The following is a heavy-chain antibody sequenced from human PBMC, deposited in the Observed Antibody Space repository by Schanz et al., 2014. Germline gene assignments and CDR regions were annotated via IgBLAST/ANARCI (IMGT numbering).Heavy chain of an antibody. CDR2: IYSGIGA. CDR1: GFTFSTYA. V-gene: IGHV3-66*01. D-gene: IGHD3-22*01. J-gene: IGHJ4*02. Sequence: EVQLLDSGGGLVQPGGSLRLSWAASGFTFSTYAMSWVRQAPGKGLEWVSVIYSGIGAYYADSVKDRFTVSRDNSKNTVYLQMNRLRAEDTAVYYCARVHHYDPSGWGYFDYWGQGALVTVAS. CDR3: ARVHHYDPSGWGYFDY.